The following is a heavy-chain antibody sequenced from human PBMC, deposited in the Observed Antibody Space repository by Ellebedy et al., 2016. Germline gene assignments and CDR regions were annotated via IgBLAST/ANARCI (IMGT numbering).Heavy chain of an antibody. J-gene: IGHJ4*02. CDR3: ARGYDYVWGSYRYRYFDY. Sequence: SETLSLXCAVYGGSFSGYYWSWIRQPPGKGLEWIGEINHSGSTNYNPSLKSRVTISVDTSKNQFSLKLSSVTAADTAVYYCARGYDYVWGSYRYRYFDYWGQGTLVTVSS. CDR1: GGSFSGYY. D-gene: IGHD3-16*02. CDR2: INHSGST. V-gene: IGHV4-34*01.